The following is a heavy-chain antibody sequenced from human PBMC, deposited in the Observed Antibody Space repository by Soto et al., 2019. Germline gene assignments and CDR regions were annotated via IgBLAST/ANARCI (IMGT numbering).Heavy chain of an antibody. Sequence: ASVKVSCKASGYTFTSYGISWVRQAPGQGLEWMGWISAYNGNTNYAQKLQGRVTMTTDTSTSTAYMELRSLRSEDTAVYYCARGGAVVVPGAVDRHNWFDPWGQGTLVTVSS. CDR2: ISAYNGNT. CDR1: GYTFTSYG. CDR3: ARGGAVVVPGAVDRHNWFDP. J-gene: IGHJ5*02. D-gene: IGHD2-2*01. V-gene: IGHV1-18*01.